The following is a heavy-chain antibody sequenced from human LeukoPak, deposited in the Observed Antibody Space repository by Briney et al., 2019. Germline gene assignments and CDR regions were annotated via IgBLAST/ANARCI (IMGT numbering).Heavy chain of an antibody. CDR3: ARDLLLPIAAAGTDYYYYMDV. CDR1: GGSFSGYY. D-gene: IGHD6-13*01. V-gene: IGHV4-34*01. Sequence: PSETLSLTCAVYGGSFSGYYWSWIRQPPGKGLEWIGEINHSGSTNYNPSLKSRVTISVDTSKNQFSLKLSSVTAADTAVYYCARDLLLPIAAAGTDYYYYMDVWGKGTTVTISS. J-gene: IGHJ6*03. CDR2: INHSGST.